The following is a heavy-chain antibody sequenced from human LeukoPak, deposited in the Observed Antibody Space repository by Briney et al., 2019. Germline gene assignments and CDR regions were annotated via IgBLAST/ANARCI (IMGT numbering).Heavy chain of an antibody. CDR3: AREGTPYGDYNYYYYYMDV. J-gene: IGHJ6*03. CDR2: IYHSGST. D-gene: IGHD4-17*01. CDR1: GGSISSSNW. V-gene: IGHV4-4*02. Sequence: SETLSLTCAVSGGSISSSNWWSWVRQPPGKGLEWIGEIYHSGSTNYNPSLKSRVTISVDKSKNQFSLKLTSVTAADTAVYYCAREGTPYGDYNYYYYYMDVWGKGTTVTVSS.